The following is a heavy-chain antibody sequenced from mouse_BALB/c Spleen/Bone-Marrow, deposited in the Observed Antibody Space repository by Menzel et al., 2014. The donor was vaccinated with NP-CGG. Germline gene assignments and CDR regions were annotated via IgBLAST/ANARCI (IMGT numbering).Heavy chain of an antibody. D-gene: IGHD2-14*01. CDR1: GYSFTSYY. J-gene: IGHJ4*01. CDR2: IFPGSGNT. Sequence: QVQLQQSGPELVKPGASVKISCKASGYSFTSYYIHWVKQRPGQGLEWIGWIFPGSGNTKYNEKFKGKATLTADTSSSTAYMQLSSLPAQDSAVYFCARGGYDWGDYYAMDYWGQGTSVTVSS. CDR3: ARGGYDWGDYYAMDY. V-gene: IGHV1-66*01.